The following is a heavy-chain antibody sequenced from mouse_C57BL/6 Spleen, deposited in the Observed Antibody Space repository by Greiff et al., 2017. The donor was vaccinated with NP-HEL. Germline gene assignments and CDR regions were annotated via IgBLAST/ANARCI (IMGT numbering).Heavy chain of an antibody. J-gene: IGHJ4*01. CDR2: INPNNGGT. D-gene: IGHD2-4*01. CDR1: GYTFTDYN. V-gene: IGHV1-18*01. Sequence: EVQLQQSGPELVKPGASVKIPCKASGYTFTDYNMDWVKQSHGKSLEWIGDINPNNGGTIYNQKFKGKATLTVEKSSSTAYMELRSLTSEDTAVYYCARSLIYYEGMGYWGQGTSVTVSS. CDR3: ARSLIYYEGMGY.